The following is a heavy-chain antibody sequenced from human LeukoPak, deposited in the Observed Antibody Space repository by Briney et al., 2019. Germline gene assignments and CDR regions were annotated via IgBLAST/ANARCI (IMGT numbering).Heavy chain of an antibody. D-gene: IGHD3-16*01. V-gene: IGHV1-24*01. J-gene: IGHJ5*02. CDR2: FDPEDGET. CDR3: ATEWTFTTGFDP. Sequence: ASVKVSCKVSGYTLTELSMHWVRQAPGKGLEWMGGFDPEDGETIYAQKLQGRVTMTEDTSTDTAYMELSSLRSEDTAVYYCATEWTFTTGFDPWGQGTLVTVSS. CDR1: GYTLTELS.